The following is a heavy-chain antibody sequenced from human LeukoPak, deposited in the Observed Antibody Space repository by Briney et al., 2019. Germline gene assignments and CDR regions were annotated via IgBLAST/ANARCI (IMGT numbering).Heavy chain of an antibody. J-gene: IGHJ5*02. D-gene: IGHD3-9*01. CDR2: MDPNSGNT. CDR3: ARGLTGSLTDYSTP. CDR1: GYTFTSYE. V-gene: IGHV1-8*01. Sequence: GASVKVSCKASGYTFTSYEINWVRQATGQGLEWMGWMDPNSGNTDYAQKFQGRLSMTRNTSISTAYIELSSLRSEDTAVYYCARGLTGSLTDYSTPWGQGTLVTVSS.